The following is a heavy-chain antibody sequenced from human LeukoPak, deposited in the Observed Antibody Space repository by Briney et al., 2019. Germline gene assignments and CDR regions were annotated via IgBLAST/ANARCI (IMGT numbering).Heavy chain of an antibody. D-gene: IGHD3-3*01. V-gene: IGHV4-34*01. J-gene: IGHJ4*02. CDR1: GVSFSGYY. CDR2: INHSGST. Sequence: SETLPLTCAVYGVSFSGYYWSWIRQPPGKGLEWIGEINHSGSTNYNPSLKSRVTISVDTSKNQFSLKLSSVTAADTAVYYCARYDFWSGYYSYWGQGTLVTVSS. CDR3: ARYDFWSGYYSY.